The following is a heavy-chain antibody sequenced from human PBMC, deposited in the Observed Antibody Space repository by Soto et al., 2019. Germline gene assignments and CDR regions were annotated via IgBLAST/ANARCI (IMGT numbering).Heavy chain of an antibody. CDR3: ARGPRSSGWYVY. V-gene: IGHV4-34*01. CDR1: GGSFSGYY. CDR2: INHSGST. D-gene: IGHD6-19*01. J-gene: IGHJ4*02. Sequence: QVQLQQWGAGLLKPSETLSLTCAVYGGSFSGYYWSWIRQPPGKGLEWIGEINHSGSTNYNPSLNSRVTISVDTSKNQFSLKLSSVTAADTAVYYCARGPRSSGWYVYWGQGTLVTVSS.